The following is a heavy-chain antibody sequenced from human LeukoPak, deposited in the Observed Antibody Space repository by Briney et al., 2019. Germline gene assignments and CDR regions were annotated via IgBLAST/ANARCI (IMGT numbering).Heavy chain of an antibody. CDR1: GGSFSGYY. Sequence: SETLSLTCAVYGGSFSGYYWSWIRQPPGKGLEWIGEINHSGSTNYNPSLKSRVTISVDTSKNQFSLKLSSVTAADTAVYYCARGPAAMIGEDYYGMDVWSKGTTVTVSS. CDR3: ARGPAAMIGEDYYGMDV. J-gene: IGHJ6*04. D-gene: IGHD2-2*01. V-gene: IGHV4-34*01. CDR2: INHSGST.